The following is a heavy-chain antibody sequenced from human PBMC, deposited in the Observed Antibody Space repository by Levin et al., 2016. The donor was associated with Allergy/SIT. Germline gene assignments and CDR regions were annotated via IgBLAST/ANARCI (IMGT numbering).Heavy chain of an antibody. V-gene: IGHV4-34*01. D-gene: IGHD3-3*01. CDR2: INHSGST. J-gene: IGHJ3*01. CDR1: RESSSGDY. CDR3: AGDFLPA. Sequence: SQTLSLTCAVYRESSSGDYWSWIRQLPDKGLEWIAEINHSGSTNTNPSLKSRVTISLDTSKNQLSLKLTSVTAADTALYFCAGDFLPAWGPGTFVTVSS.